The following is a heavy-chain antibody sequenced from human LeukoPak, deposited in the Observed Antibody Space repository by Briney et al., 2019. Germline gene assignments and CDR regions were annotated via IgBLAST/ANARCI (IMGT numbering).Heavy chain of an antibody. D-gene: IGHD1-14*01. CDR1: GGSFSGYY. CDR2: INHSGST. CDR3: ATQTTAPKNYYYYYYMDV. V-gene: IGHV4-34*01. Sequence: KPSETLSLTCAVYGGSFSGYYWSWIRQPPGKGLEWIGAINHSGSTNYNPSLKSRVTISVDTSKNQFSLKLSSVTAADTAVYYCATQTTAPKNYYYYYYMDVWGKGTTVTVSS. J-gene: IGHJ6*03.